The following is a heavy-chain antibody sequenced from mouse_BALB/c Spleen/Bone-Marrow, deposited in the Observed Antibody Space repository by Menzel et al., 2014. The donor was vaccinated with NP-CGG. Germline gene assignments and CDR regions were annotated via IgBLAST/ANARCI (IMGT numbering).Heavy chain of an antibody. CDR1: GYSITSGYT. D-gene: IGHD3-3*01. V-gene: IGHV3-1*02. CDR2: IHYSGGA. CDR3: VRGGLDFDY. Sequence: DVKLVESGPDLVRPSQSLSLTCTVTGYSITSGYTWHWIRQFPGNKLEWMGDIHYSGGANYNPSLKSRISITRDTSKNHFFLQLNSVTTEDTATYYCVRGGLDFDYWGQGATLTVSS. J-gene: IGHJ2*01.